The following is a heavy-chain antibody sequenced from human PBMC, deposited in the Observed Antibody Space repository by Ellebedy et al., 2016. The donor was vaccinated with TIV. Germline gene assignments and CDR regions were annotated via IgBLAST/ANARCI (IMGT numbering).Heavy chain of an antibody. CDR1: GFTFSSYA. Sequence: GESLKISXAASGFTFSSYAMSWVRQAPGKGLEWVSAISGSGGSTYYADSVKGRFTISRDNSKNTLYLQMNSLRAEDTAVYYCAKDRFGPWLSFDYWGQGTLVTVSS. CDR3: AKDRFGPWLSFDY. CDR2: ISGSGGST. D-gene: IGHD3-9*01. V-gene: IGHV3-23*01. J-gene: IGHJ4*02.